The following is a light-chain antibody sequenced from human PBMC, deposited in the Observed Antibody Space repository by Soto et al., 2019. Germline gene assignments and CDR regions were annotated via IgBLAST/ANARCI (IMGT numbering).Light chain of an antibody. Sequence: EIQMTQSPSTMSGSVGDRVTITCRASQTISSWLAWYQQKPGKAPKLLIYKASTLKSGVPSRFSGSGSGTECTLTISSLQNDDCATYYCQQVNSYTLTFGGGTKVDIK. CDR2: KAS. CDR3: QQVNSYTLT. CDR1: QTISSW. V-gene: IGKV1-5*03. J-gene: IGKJ4*01.